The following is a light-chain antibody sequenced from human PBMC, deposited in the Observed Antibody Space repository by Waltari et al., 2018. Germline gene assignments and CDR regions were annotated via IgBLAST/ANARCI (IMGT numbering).Light chain of an antibody. CDR1: SSNIGANYD. CDR2: GNS. Sequence: QSVLTQPPSVSGAPGQRVTTSCPGSSSNIGANYDVHWYQQLPGTAPKLLIYGNSNRPSGVPDRFSGSKSGTSASLAITGLQAEDEADYYCQSYDSSLSVVVFGGGTKLTVL. J-gene: IGLJ2*01. CDR3: QSYDSSLSVVV. V-gene: IGLV1-40*01.